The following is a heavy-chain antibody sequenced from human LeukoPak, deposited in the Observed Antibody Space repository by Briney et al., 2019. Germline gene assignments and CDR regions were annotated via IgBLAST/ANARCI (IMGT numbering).Heavy chain of an antibody. J-gene: IGHJ5*02. CDR1: GFTFSSYS. CDR2: ISSSSSYI. CDR3: ARDKDRGWFDP. Sequence: GGSLRLSCAASGFTFSSYSMNWVRQAPGKGLEWVSSISSSSSYIYYADSVKGRFTISRDNAKNSLYLQMNSLRAEDTAVYYCARDKDRGWFDPWGQGTLVTLSS. V-gene: IGHV3-21*01.